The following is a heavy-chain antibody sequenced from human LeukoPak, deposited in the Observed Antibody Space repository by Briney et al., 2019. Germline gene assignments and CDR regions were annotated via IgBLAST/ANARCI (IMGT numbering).Heavy chain of an antibody. Sequence: ASVKVSCKASGYTFTGYGISWVRQAPGQGLEWMGWISAYNGNTNYAQKVQGRVTMTTDTSTSTAYMELRSLTSDDTAMYYCARSDSSGRYGGYFYYCMDVWGKGTTVTVSS. CDR3: ARSDSSGRYGGYFYYCMDV. J-gene: IGHJ6*03. D-gene: IGHD6-19*01. CDR2: ISAYNGNT. V-gene: IGHV1-18*01. CDR1: GYTFTGYG.